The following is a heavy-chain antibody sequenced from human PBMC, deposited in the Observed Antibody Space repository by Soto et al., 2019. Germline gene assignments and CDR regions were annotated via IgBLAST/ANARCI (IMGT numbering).Heavy chain of an antibody. J-gene: IGHJ4*02. CDR1: GFTFSSYT. Sequence: EVRLLESGGGLVEHGGSRRLSCAASGFTFSSYTMSWVRQAPGKGLEWVSTISGSGSSTYSADSVKGRFTISRDNSKNTLYLQMNSLRVEDTAIYYCAKAWGIDYWGQGTLVTVSS. CDR3: AKAWGIDY. CDR2: ISGSGSST. V-gene: IGHV3-23*01. D-gene: IGHD7-27*01.